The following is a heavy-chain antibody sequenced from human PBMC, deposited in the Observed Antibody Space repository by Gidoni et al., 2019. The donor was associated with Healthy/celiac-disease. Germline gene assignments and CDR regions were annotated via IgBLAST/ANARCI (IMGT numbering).Heavy chain of an antibody. CDR2: IYSDGST. Sequence: EVQLVETGGGLIQSGGSLRLSCAASGFTVSSNYMTWVRQAPGKGLEWVSVIYSDGSTYYADSVKGRFTISRDNSKNTLYLHMNSLRAEDTAVYYCARGGYGDYVESGWFDPWGQGTLVTVSS. CDR3: ARGGYGDYVESGWFDP. V-gene: IGHV3-53*02. J-gene: IGHJ5*02. D-gene: IGHD4-17*01. CDR1: GFTVSSNY.